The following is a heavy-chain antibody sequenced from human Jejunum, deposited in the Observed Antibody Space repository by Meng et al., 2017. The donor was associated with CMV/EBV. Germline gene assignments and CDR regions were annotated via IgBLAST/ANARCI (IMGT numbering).Heavy chain of an antibody. CDR3: ARVRGGFDP. CDR2: IYYTGGT. Sequence: LSCTVAGGSIGGYYWSWIRQPPGKGLEWVGYIYYTGGTNYNPSLESRASIALDRSKNQISLKLTSVTAADTAVYYCARVRGGFDPWGQGTLVTVSS. J-gene: IGHJ5*02. CDR1: GGSIGGYY. V-gene: IGHV4-59*01.